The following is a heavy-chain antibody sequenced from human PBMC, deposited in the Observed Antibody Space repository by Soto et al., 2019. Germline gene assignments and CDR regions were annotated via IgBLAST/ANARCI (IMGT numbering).Heavy chain of an antibody. CDR3: AESPEADYFDY. CDR1: GFTVSSNY. J-gene: IGHJ4*02. Sequence: GSLRLSCAASGFTVSSNYMSWVRQAPGKGLEWVSVIYSGGSTYYADSVKGRFTISRDNSKNTLYLQMNSLRAEDTAVYYRAESPEADYFDYWGQGTLVTVSS. V-gene: IGHV3-53*01. CDR2: IYSGGST. D-gene: IGHD6-19*01.